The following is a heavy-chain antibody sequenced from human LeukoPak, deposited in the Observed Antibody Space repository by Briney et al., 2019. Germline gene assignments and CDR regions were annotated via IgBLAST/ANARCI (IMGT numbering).Heavy chain of an antibody. CDR1: GFTFSDYY. Sequence: PGRTLRLSCAASGFTFSDYYMSWIRQAPGRGLEWGSYISSSGSTIYYADSVKGRFTISRDNAKNSLYLQMNSLRAEDTAVYYCAREPADLGYCSGGSCPIWGQGTMVTVSS. CDR3: AREPADLGYCSGGSCPI. V-gene: IGHV3-11*01. J-gene: IGHJ3*02. CDR2: ISSSGSTI. D-gene: IGHD2-15*01.